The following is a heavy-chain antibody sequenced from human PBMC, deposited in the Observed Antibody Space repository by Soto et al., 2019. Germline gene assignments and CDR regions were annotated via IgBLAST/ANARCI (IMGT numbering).Heavy chain of an antibody. CDR1: GFTFSSHG. CDR2: IWYDGSNK. CDR3: ARWGNWKVADY. D-gene: IGHD1-1*01. J-gene: IGHJ4*02. V-gene: IGHV3-33*01. Sequence: QVQLVESGGGVVQPGRSLRLSCAASGFTFSSHGMHWVRQAPGKGLEWLAVIWYDGSNKYYADSVRGLFTISRDNPKNTLYLQMDSLRAEDTAVYYCARWGNWKVADYWGQGTLVTVSS.